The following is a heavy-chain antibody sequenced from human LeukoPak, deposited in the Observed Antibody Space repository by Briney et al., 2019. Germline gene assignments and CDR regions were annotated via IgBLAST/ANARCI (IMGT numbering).Heavy chain of an antibody. CDR3: AKDQIQLPQTH. CDR1: GGSFSSYY. V-gene: IGHV4-34*01. Sequence: SETLSLTCAVCGGSFSSYYWSWIRQPPGKGLEWIGEIYHSRSTNYNPSLKSRVTISVDTSKNQFSLKVSSVTAADTAVDYYAKDQIQLPQTHWGQGTPVTVFS. D-gene: IGHD5-18*01. J-gene: IGHJ4*02. CDR2: IYHSRST.